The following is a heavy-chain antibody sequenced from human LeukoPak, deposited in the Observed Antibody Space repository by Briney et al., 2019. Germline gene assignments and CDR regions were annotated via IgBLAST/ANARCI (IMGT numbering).Heavy chain of an antibody. V-gene: IGHV1-69*02. D-gene: IGHD6-19*01. CDR2: IIPILGIA. J-gene: IGHJ3*02. CDR1: GGTFSSYT. CDR3: ARAGSSGWSHYDAFDI. Sequence: XVKVSCKASGGTFSSYTISWVRQAPGQGLEWMGRIIPILGIANYAQKFQGRVTITADKSTSTAYMELSSLRSEDTAVYYCARAGSSGWSHYDAFDIWGQGTMVTVSS.